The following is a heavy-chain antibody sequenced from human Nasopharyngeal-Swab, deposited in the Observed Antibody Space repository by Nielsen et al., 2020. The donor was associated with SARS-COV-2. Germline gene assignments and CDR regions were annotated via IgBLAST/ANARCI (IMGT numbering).Heavy chain of an antibody. CDR3: ARDRSDDYVWGSYRRGWYYYGMDV. CDR1: GFTLSSYW. D-gene: IGHD3-16*02. J-gene: IGHJ6*02. Sequence: GESLKISCAASGFTLSSYWMLWVRQAPGTGLVWVSRISGDGSNTFYAESVKGRLTISRDNAKNTLYLQMNSLRAEDTAVYYCARDRSDDYVWGSYRRGWYYYGMDVWGQGTTVTVSS. CDR2: ISGDGSNT. V-gene: IGHV3-74*01.